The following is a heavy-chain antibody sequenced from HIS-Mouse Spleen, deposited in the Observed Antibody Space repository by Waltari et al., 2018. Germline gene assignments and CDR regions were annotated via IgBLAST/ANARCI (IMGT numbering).Heavy chain of an antibody. J-gene: IGHJ2*01. CDR2: IYYNGST. D-gene: IGHD6-13*01. V-gene: IGHV4-39*07. CDR1: GGSISSSSYY. CDR3: AREIPYSSSWYDWYFDL. Sequence: QLQLQESGPGLVKPSETLSLTCTVSGGSISSSSYYWGWIRQPPGKGLGLIGSIYYNGSTDYNPSLKSRVTISVDTSKNQFSLKLSSVTAADTAVYYCAREIPYSSSWYDWYFDLWGRGTLVTVSS.